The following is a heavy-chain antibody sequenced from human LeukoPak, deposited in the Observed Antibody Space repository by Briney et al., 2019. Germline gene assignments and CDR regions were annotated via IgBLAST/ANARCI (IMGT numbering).Heavy chain of an antibody. CDR2: INWNGGST. Sequence: GGSLRLSCAASGFTFDDYGMSWVRQAPGKGLEWVSGINWNGGSTGYADSVKGRFTISRDNAKNSLYLQMNSLRAEDTAVYYCVRGSGYDFFDYWGQGTLVTVSS. CDR3: VRGSGYDFFDY. V-gene: IGHV3-20*04. D-gene: IGHD5-12*01. J-gene: IGHJ4*02. CDR1: GFTFDDYG.